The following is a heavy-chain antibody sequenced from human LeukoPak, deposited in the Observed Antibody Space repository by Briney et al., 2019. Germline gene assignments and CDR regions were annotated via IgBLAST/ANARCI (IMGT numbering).Heavy chain of an antibody. Sequence: SETLSLTCAVYGGSFSGYYWSWIRQPPGKGLEWIGEINHSGSTNYNPSLKSRVTMSVDTSKNQFSLKLSSVTAADTAVYYCAPNRAYYDFWSGYFVWGQGTLVTVSS. CDR1: GGSFSGYY. CDR3: APNRAYYDFWSGYFV. J-gene: IGHJ4*02. V-gene: IGHV4-34*01. D-gene: IGHD3-3*01. CDR2: INHSGST.